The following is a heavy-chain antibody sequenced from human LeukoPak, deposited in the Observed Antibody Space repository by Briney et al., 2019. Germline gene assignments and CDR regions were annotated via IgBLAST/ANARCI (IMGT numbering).Heavy chain of an antibody. V-gene: IGHV3-30-3*01. CDR3: ARDRAARPGVGLDY. D-gene: IGHD6-6*01. Sequence: PGGSLRLSCAASGFTFSSYAMHWVRQAPGKGLEWVAVISYDGSNKYYADSVKGRFTISRDNSKNTLYLQMNSLRAEDTAVYYCARDRAARPGVGLDYWGQGTLVTVSS. CDR2: ISYDGSNK. J-gene: IGHJ4*02. CDR1: GFTFSSYA.